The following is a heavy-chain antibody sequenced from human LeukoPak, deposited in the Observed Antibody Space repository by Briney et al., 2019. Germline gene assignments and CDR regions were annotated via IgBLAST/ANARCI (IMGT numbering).Heavy chain of an antibody. J-gene: IGHJ4*02. CDR3: GSGSLPGGGRYYFDY. V-gene: IGHV4-31*03. CDR2: IYYSGST. Sequence: SETLSLTCTVSGGSISSGGYYWSWIRQHPGKGLEWIGYIYYSGSTCYNPSLKSRVTISVDTSKNQFSLKLSSVTAADTAVYYCGSGSLPGGGRYYFDYWGQGTLVTVSS. CDR1: GGSISSGGYY. D-gene: IGHD3-10*01.